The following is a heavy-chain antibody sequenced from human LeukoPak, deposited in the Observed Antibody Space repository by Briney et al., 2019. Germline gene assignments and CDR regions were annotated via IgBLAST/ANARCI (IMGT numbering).Heavy chain of an antibody. CDR2: IYYTGTT. D-gene: IGHD6-6*01. Sequence: PSETLSLTCTVSGGSISSGGYYWSWLRQPPGKGLEWIGYIYYTGTTNYNPSLKSRVTISVDTSKNQFSLKLSSVTAADTAVYYCAREAARPRGAYGPPNWYFDLWGRGTLVTVSS. CDR3: AREAARPRGAYGPPNWYFDL. CDR1: GGSISSGGYY. J-gene: IGHJ2*01. V-gene: IGHV4-61*08.